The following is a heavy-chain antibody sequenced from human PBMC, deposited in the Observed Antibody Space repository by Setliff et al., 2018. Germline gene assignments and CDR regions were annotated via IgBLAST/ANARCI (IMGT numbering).Heavy chain of an antibody. V-gene: IGHV1-46*03. D-gene: IGHD3-3*01. J-gene: IGHJ3*02. Sequence: AASVKVSCKASGYTLTKYYMHWVRQAPGQGLEWMGIINPTGGLTRYAQKFQGRVTMTRDTSTSTVYLEVSSLRSEDTAVYFCARDRFYDSWSGTSITAPHDAFDIWGQGTMVTVSS. CDR2: INPTGGLT. CDR3: ARDRFYDSWSGTSITAPHDAFDI. CDR1: GYTLTKYY.